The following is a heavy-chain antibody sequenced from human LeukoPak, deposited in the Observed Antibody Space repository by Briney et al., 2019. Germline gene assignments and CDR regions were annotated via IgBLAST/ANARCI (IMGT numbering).Heavy chain of an antibody. CDR3: AKEGYCSGGSCYSLDY. V-gene: IGHV3-30*18. J-gene: IGHJ4*02. D-gene: IGHD2-15*01. Sequence: GRSLRLSCAASGFSFSSYGMHWVRQAPGKGLGWVAVISYVGSNKYYADSVKGRFTISRDNSKNTLYLQMNSLRAEDTAVYYCAKEGYCSGGSCYSLDYWGQGTLVTVSS. CDR2: ISYVGSNK. CDR1: GFSFSSYG.